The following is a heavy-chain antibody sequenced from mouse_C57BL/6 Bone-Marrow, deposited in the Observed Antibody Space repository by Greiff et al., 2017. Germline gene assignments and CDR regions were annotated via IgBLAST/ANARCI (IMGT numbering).Heavy chain of an antibody. Sequence: VQLVESGAELVRPGTSVKVSCKASGYAFTNYLIEWVKQRPGQGLEWIGVINPGSGGTNYNEKFKGKATLTADKSSSTAYMQLSSLTSEDSAVYFCARRGVTMDYWGQGTSVTVSS. CDR3: ARRGVTMDY. J-gene: IGHJ4*01. CDR1: GYAFTNYL. CDR2: INPGSGGT. D-gene: IGHD2-5*01. V-gene: IGHV1-54*01.